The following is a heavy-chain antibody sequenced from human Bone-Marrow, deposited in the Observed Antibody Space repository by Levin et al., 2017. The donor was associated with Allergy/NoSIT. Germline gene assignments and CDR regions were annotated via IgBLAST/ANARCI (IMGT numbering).Heavy chain of an antibody. Sequence: SQTLSLTCAISGDSVSSNSATWTWVRQSPSRGLEWLGRTYYRSKWNSDYAVSVKGRITINADTSKNQFSLQLNSVTPEDTAVYYCAREIAVVGTREYWGQGTLVTVSS. D-gene: IGHD6-19*01. V-gene: IGHV6-1*01. CDR2: TYYRSKWNS. J-gene: IGHJ4*02. CDR3: AREIAVVGTREY. CDR1: GDSVSSNSAT.